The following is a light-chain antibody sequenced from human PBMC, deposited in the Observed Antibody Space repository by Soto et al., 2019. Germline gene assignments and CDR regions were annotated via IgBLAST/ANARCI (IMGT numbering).Light chain of an antibody. Sequence: EIVMTQSPATLFVSPGERHTLSCRASQSIRNNLAWFQQRPGQXHRXXIYGASTRATGIPARFSGSGSGTELTLTIRSLQSEDGAVDECQQYNNWTRTFVPGTKVEI. CDR3: QQYNNWTRT. V-gene: IGKV3-15*01. CDR1: QSIRNN. CDR2: GAS. J-gene: IGKJ1*01.